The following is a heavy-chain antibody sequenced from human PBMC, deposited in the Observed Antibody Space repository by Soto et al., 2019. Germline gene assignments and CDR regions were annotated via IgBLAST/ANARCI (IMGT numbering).Heavy chain of an antibody. CDR1: GYTFTIYG. Sequence: SVKVSCKASGYTFTIYGISWVRQAPGQGLEWMGWISAYNGNTNYAQKLQGRVTMTTDTSTSTVYMELRSLRSDDTAVYYCAIYARGNCMSTSCYSEFDPWGEEILVTVSS. CDR3: AIYARGNCMSTSCYSEFDP. J-gene: IGHJ5*02. V-gene: IGHV1-18*01. CDR2: ISAYNGNT. D-gene: IGHD2-2*01.